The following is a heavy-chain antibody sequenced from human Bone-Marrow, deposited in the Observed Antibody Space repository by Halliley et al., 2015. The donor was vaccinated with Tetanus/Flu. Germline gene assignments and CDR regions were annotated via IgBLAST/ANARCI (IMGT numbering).Heavy chain of an antibody. J-gene: IGHJ6*02. V-gene: IGHV5-51*01. CDR1: GYSFSDYW. D-gene: IGHD6-13*01. CDR2: IFPGDSAT. Sequence: VQLVQSGAEVKKPGESLKISCKGSGYSFSDYWIGWVRQMPGQGLESMGIIFPGDSATRYGQSFQAQVTISADPSFSTAYLQWSNLKASDSAKDFCARRQGIAGSDDNYYYGLDVWGQGTTATV. CDR3: ARRQGIAGSDDNYYYGLDV.